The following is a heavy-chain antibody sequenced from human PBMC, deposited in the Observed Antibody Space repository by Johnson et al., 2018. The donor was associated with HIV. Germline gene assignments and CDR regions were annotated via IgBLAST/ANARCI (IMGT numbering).Heavy chain of an antibody. V-gene: IGHV3-23*04. Sequence: VQLVESGGGLVQPGGSLRLSCAVSGFTFSSYALTWVRQAPGRGLEWVSTISGSGGSTYYADSVKGRFTISRDNSKNTLYLQMNRLRADDTAVYYCAREWHCGFDVWGQGTMVT. CDR3: AREWHCGFDV. D-gene: IGHD2-21*01. J-gene: IGHJ3*01. CDR2: ISGSGGST. CDR1: GFTFSSYA.